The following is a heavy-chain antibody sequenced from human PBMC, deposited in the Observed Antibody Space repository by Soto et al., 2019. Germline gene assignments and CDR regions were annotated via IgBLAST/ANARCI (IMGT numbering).Heavy chain of an antibody. V-gene: IGHV4-59*01. CDR2: IYYSGST. Sequence: SETLSLTCTVSGGSISSYYWSWIRQPPRKGLEWIGYIYYSGSTNYNPSLKSRVTISVDTSKNQFSLKLSSVTAADTAVYYCARVNDFWSGYGGFDYWGQGTLVTVSS. CDR1: GGSISSYY. D-gene: IGHD3-3*01. CDR3: ARVNDFWSGYGGFDY. J-gene: IGHJ4*02.